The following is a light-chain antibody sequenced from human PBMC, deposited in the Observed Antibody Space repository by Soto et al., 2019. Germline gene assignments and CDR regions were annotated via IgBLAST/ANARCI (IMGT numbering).Light chain of an antibody. CDR3: QQRSGWPSWT. J-gene: IGKJ1*01. V-gene: IGKV3-11*01. Sequence: IVLTQSPVTLSLSPGERATLSCRTSQSVSTSLAWYRQRPGQAPRLLIYDAPNRATGIPARFSGSGSGTDFTLTISSLEPEDFAVYYCQQRSGWPSWTFGQGTKVDI. CDR2: DAP. CDR1: QSVSTS.